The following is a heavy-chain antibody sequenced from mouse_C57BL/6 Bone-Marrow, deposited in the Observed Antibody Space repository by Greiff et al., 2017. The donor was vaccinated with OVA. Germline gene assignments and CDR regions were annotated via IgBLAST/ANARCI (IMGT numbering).Heavy chain of an antibody. CDR3: ARPRRPLPLFAY. D-gene: IGHD6-1*01. CDR2: ISSGGSYT. V-gene: IGHV5-6*01. CDR1: GFTFSSYG. J-gene: IGHJ3*01. Sequence: DVHLVESGGDLVKPGGSLKLSCAASGFTFSSYGMSWVRQTPDQRLEWVATISSGGSYTYYPDSVKGRFTISRDNAKNTLYLQVSSLKSEDTAMYDCARPRRPLPLFAYWGQGTLVTVSA.